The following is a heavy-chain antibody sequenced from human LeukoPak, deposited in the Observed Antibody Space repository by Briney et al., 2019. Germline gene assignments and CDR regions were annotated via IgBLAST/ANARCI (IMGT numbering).Heavy chain of an antibody. J-gene: IGHJ4*02. CDR3: SRQVVGNDY. Sequence: SETLSLTCAVYGESSFSSYYWSWIRQTPGGALEWIGEINHSGYTNYNPSLKSRVTLSIDTSKNQFSLRVTSVTAADAAVYYCSRQVVGNDYWGQGTLVTVSS. V-gene: IGHV4-34*01. CDR2: INHSGYT. D-gene: IGHD3-22*01. CDR1: GESSFSSYY.